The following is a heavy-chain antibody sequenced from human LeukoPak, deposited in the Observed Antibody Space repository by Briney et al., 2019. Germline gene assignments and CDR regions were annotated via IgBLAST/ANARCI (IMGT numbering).Heavy chain of an antibody. V-gene: IGHV3-23*01. CDR2: ISGSGGST. Sequence: GGSLRLSCAASGFTFSSYAMSWVRQAPGKGLEWVSGISGSGGSTHYADPVKGRFTISRDNSKNTLYLQMNSLRAEDTAVYYCAKVASYYYDSSAYYDHWGQGTLVTVSS. CDR1: GFTFSSYA. J-gene: IGHJ4*02. D-gene: IGHD3-22*01. CDR3: AKVASYYYDSSAYYDH.